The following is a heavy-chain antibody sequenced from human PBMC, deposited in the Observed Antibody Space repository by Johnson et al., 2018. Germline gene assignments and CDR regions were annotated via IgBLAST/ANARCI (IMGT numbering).Heavy chain of an antibody. CDR1: GFTFSSYA. CDR3: ATDSGGQPFDI. V-gene: IGHV3-30-3*01. CDR2: ISYDGSNK. D-gene: IGHD1-26*01. Sequence: QLVESGGGVVQPGRSLRLSCAASGFTFSSYAMHWVRQAPGKGLEWVAVISYDGSNKYYADSVKGRFTISRDNSKNTLYLQMNSLRAEDTAIYYCATDSGGQPFDICGQGTMVTVSS. J-gene: IGHJ3*02.